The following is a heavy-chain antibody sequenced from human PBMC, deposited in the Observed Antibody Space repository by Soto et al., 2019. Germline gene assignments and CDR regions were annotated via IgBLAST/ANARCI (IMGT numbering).Heavy chain of an antibody. CDR1: GFTFNSYG. CDR3: VRHDIGLGLEY. D-gene: IGHD1-1*01. J-gene: IGHJ4*02. V-gene: IGHV3-74*01. Sequence: PGGSLILSCSASGFTFNSYGMHWVRQAPGKGLEWVARISYDGSDATYADSVKGRFTISRDNAKNTLYLQMNSLRAEDTALYYCVRHDIGLGLEYWGLGTLVTVSS. CDR2: ISYDGSDA.